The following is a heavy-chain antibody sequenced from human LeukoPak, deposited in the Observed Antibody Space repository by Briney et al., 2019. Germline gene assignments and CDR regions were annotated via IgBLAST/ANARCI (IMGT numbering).Heavy chain of an antibody. CDR1: GFTFSSYG. Sequence: PGGSLRLSCAASGFTFSSYGMHWVRQAPGEGLEWVANIKQDGSEKYYVDSVKGRFTISRDNAKNSLYLQMNSLRAEDTAVYYCARQRRYCSGDNCYQRTFDYWGQGTLVTVSS. CDR2: IKQDGSEK. J-gene: IGHJ4*02. D-gene: IGHD2-15*01. V-gene: IGHV3-7*01. CDR3: ARQRRYCSGDNCYQRTFDY.